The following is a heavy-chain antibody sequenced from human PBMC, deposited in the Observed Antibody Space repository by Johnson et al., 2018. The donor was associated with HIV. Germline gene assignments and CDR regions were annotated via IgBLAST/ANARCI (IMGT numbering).Heavy chain of an antibody. J-gene: IGHJ3*02. CDR2: ISSDGNNK. Sequence: QVQLVESGGGVVQPGRSLRLSCAASGFTFSDYGMHWVRQAPGKGLEWVASISSDGNNKYFADSVKGRLTISRDNSKNTLYLRRDSLRTEDTALYYWATFGGGSFHAFDIWGQGTMVTVSS. D-gene: IGHD1-26*01. CDR1: GFTFSDYG. CDR3: ATFGGGSFHAFDI. V-gene: IGHV3-30*19.